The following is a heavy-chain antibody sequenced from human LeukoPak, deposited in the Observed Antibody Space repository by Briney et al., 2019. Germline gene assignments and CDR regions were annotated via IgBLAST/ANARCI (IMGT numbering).Heavy chain of an antibody. CDR1: GYTFTGYY. Sequence: GASVKVSCKASGYTFTGYYMHWVRQAPGQGLEWMGWINPNSGGTNYAQKFQGRVTMTRDTSISTAYMELSRLRSDDTAVYYCARDRGTAMVTWNFWFDPWGQETLVTVSS. CDR2: INPNSGGT. J-gene: IGHJ5*02. CDR3: ARDRGTAMVTWNFWFDP. V-gene: IGHV1-2*02. D-gene: IGHD5-18*01.